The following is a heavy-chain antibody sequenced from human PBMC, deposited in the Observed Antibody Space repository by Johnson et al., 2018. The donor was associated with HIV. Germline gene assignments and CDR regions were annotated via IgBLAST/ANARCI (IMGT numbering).Heavy chain of an antibody. J-gene: IGHJ3*02. CDR2: INWNGGSI. D-gene: IGHD3-3*01. CDR1: GFTFDDYG. Sequence: VQLVESGGGVVRPGGSLRLSCAASGFTFDDYGMSWVRQAPGKGLEWVSGINWNGGSIGYADSVKGRFTISRDNAKNSLNLQMNSLRAEDTALYYCAKGDYNFWSGDAFDIWGQGTMVTVSS. CDR3: AKGDYNFWSGDAFDI. V-gene: IGHV3-20*04.